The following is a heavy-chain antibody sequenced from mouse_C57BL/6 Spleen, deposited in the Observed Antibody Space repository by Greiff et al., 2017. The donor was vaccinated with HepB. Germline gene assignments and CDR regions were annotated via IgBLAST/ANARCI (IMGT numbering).Heavy chain of an antibody. J-gene: IGHJ3*01. CDR2: IDPENGDT. CDR1: GFNIKDDY. D-gene: IGHD1-1*01. Sequence: EVQLQQSGAELVRPGASVKLSCTASGFNIKDDYMHWVKQRPEQGLEWIGWIDPENGDTEYASKFQGKATITADTSSNTAYLQLSSLTSEDTAVYYCPYCSSFAYWGQGTLVTVSA. V-gene: IGHV14-4*01. CDR3: PYCSSFAY.